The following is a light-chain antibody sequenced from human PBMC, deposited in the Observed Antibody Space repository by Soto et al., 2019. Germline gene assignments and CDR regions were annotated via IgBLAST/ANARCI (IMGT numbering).Light chain of an antibody. CDR1: QDIDIW. CDR2: RAS. Sequence: DIQMTQSPSTLSASMGDRVTITCRASQDIDIWLAWYQQKPGKAPKFLISRASILESGVPSRFSGSGSGTEFPLTISSLQPDDFATYYGQQYHFYTWTFGQGTKVEIK. J-gene: IGKJ1*01. CDR3: QQYHFYTWT. V-gene: IGKV1-5*03.